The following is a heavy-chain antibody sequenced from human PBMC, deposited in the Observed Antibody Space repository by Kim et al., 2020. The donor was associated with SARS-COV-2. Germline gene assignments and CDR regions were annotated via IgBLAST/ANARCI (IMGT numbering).Heavy chain of an antibody. CDR2: VWYDGTNK. J-gene: IGHJ5*02. V-gene: IGHV3-33*01. CDR3: ARDASGSSSGAWFDP. Sequence: GGSLRLSCTASGFIFNNHAIHWVRQAPGKGLEWVAAVWYDGTNKYYADSVTGRFTVSRDPSRNTVHLQMNSVRAEDTAVYYCARDASGSSSGAWFDPWG. CDR1: GFIFNNHA. D-gene: IGHD1-26*01.